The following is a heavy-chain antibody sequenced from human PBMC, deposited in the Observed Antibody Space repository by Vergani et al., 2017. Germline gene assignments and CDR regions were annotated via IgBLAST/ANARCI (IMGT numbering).Heavy chain of an antibody. J-gene: IGHJ6*02. CDR2: ISWNSGSI. V-gene: IGHV3-9*01. Sequence: EVQLVESGGGLVQPGRSLRLSCAASGFTFDDYAMHWVRQAPGKGLEWVSGISWNSGSIGYADSVKGRFTISRDNSKNTLYLQMNSLRAEDTAVYYCARDPSSYYGSGSYYKTHYYGMDVWGQGTTVTVSS. CDR3: ARDPSSYYGSGSYYKTHYYGMDV. D-gene: IGHD3-10*01. CDR1: GFTFDDYA.